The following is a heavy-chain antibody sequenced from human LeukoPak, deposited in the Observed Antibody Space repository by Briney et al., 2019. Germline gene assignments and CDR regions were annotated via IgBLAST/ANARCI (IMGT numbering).Heavy chain of an antibody. CDR2: IYYSGST. CDR3: ARERYYYYYMDV. V-gene: IGHV4-39*07. Sequence: SETLSLTCTVSGSSISSSSYYWGWIRQPPGKGLEWIGSIYYSGSTYYNPSLKSRVTISVDTSKNQFSLKLSSVTAADTAVYYCARERYYYYYMDVWGKGTTVTVSS. CDR1: GSSISSSSYY. J-gene: IGHJ6*03.